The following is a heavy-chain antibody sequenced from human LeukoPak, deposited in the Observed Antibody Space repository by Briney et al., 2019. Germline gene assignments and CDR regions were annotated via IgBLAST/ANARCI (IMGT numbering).Heavy chain of an antibody. J-gene: IGHJ3*02. D-gene: IGHD3-9*01. CDR3: ARIYAFRYFDWSANAFDI. V-gene: IGHV3-48*03. CDR2: VSTGGSTI. CDR1: GFTFSNYE. Sequence: PGGSLRLSCAASGFTFSNYEMNWVRQAPGKGLEWVSYVSTGGSTIYYADSVKGRFTVSRDNAKNSLYLQMNSLRADDTAVYYCARIYAFRYFDWSANAFDIWGQGTVVTVSS.